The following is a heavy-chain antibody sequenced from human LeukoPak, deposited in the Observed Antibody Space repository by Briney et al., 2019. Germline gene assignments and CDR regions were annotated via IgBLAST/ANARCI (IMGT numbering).Heavy chain of an antibody. J-gene: IGHJ4*02. Sequence: SGPALVKPTQTLTLTCTFSWFSLITSEMCVSWIRQPPGKALEWLARIDWDDDKYYSTSLKTRLTISKDTSKNQVVLTMTNMDPVYTATYYCARIKVGITIFGVVTQYYFDYWGQGTLVTVSS. D-gene: IGHD3-3*01. CDR1: WFSLITSEMC. V-gene: IGHV2-70*11. CDR3: ARIKVGITIFGVVTQYYFDY. CDR2: IDWDDDK.